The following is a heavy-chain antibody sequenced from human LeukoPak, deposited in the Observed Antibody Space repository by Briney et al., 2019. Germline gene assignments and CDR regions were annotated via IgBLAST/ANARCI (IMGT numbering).Heavy chain of an antibody. CDR1: GFTFSSYA. D-gene: IGHD3-9*01. CDR2: ISGSGGST. J-gene: IGHJ4*02. Sequence: GGSLRLSCAASGFTFSSYAMSWVRQAPGKGLEWVSAISGSGGSTYYADSVKGRFTISRDNSKNTLYLQMNSLRAEDTAVYYCAKSHHYFDWPRPFDYWGQGTLVTVSS. V-gene: IGHV3-23*01. CDR3: AKSHHYFDWPRPFDY.